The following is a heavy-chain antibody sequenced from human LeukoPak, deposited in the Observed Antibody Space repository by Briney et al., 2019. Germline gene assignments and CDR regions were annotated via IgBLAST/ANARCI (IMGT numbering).Heavy chain of an antibody. Sequence: SETLSLTCTVSGGSISSYYWSRIRQPAGKGLEWIGRIYTSGSTNYNPSLKSRVTMSVDTSKNQFSLKLSSVTAADTAVYYCARVEDYYGSGSYDYWGQGTLVTVSS. V-gene: IGHV4-4*07. CDR2: IYTSGST. CDR1: GGSISSYY. D-gene: IGHD3-10*01. CDR3: ARVEDYYGSGSYDY. J-gene: IGHJ4*02.